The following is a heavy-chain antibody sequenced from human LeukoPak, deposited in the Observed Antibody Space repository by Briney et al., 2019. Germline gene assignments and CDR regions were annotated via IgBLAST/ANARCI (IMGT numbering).Heavy chain of an antibody. V-gene: IGHV3-74*01. CDR2: INSDGSST. CDR1: GFTFSSYW. Sequence: GGSLRLSCAASGFTFSSYWMHWVRQAPGKGLVWVSRINSDGSSTSYADSVKGRFTISRDNSKNTLYLQMNSLRAEDTAVYYCARDVLRFLEWLLHYWGQGTLVTVSS. D-gene: IGHD3-3*01. CDR3: ARDVLRFLEWLLHY. J-gene: IGHJ4*02.